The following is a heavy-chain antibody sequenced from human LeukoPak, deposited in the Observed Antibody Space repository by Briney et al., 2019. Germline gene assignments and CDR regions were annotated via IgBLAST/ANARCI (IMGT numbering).Heavy chain of an antibody. D-gene: IGHD2/OR15-2a*01. V-gene: IGHV3-30*18. CDR1: GFTFSSYG. CDR2: ISYNGSNK. J-gene: IGHJ6*02. Sequence: PGRSLRLSCAASGFTFSSYGMHWVRQAPGKGLEWVAVISYNGSNKYYADSVKGRFTISRDNSKNTLYLQMNSLRAEDTAVYYCAKTPPPWTFGGIDVWGQGTTVTVSS. CDR3: AKTPPPWTFGGIDV.